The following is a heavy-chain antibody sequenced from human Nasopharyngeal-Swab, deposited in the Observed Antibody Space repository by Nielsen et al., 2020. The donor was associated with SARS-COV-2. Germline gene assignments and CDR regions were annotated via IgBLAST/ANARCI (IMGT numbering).Heavy chain of an antibody. CDR3: ARGHPTIAVAGTNYYYGMDV. CDR1: GGSISSYY. D-gene: IGHD6-19*01. V-gene: IGHV4-59*01. CDR2: IYYSGST. J-gene: IGHJ6*02. Sequence: ESLKISCTVSGGSISSYYWSWIRQPPGKGLEWIGYIYYSGSTNYNPSLKSRVTISVDTSKNQSSLKLSSVTAADTAVYYCARGHPTIAVAGTNYYYGMDVWGQGTTVTVSS.